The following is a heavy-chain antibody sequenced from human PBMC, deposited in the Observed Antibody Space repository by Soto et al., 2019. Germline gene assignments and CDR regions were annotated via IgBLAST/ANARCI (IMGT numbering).Heavy chain of an antibody. V-gene: IGHV4-30-4*01. CDR3: ARDEIGMVVAGLY. CDR2: IYYSGST. J-gene: IGHJ4*02. Sequence: PSETLSLTCTVSGGSIISGDYYFICIRQPPWNGLEWIGYIYYSGSTYYNPSLKSRVTMSVDTSKNQVPLKLSSVTAADTAVYYCARDEIGMVVAGLYWGQGTPVTVSS. CDR1: GGSIISGDYY. D-gene: IGHD6-19*01.